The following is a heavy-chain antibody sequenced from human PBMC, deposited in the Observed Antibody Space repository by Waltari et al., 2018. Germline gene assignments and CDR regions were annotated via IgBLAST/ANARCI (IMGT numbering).Heavy chain of an antibody. Sequence: YYWSWIRQPAGKGLEWIGYIYTSGSTNYNPSLKSRVTISVDTSKNQFSLKLSSVTAADTAVYYCARTAAAAYGMDVWGQGTTVTVSS. CDR2: IYTSGST. V-gene: IGHV4-4*09. CDR3: ARTAAAAYGMDV. J-gene: IGHJ6*02. CDR1: YY. D-gene: IGHD6-13*01.